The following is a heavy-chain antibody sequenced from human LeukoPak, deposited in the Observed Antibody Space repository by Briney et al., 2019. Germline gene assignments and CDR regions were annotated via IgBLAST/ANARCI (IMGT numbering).Heavy chain of an antibody. D-gene: IGHD3-3*01. CDR3: AKGAAGGGGVTNYYYYYMDV. CDR1: GFTFSGYW. J-gene: IGHJ6*03. CDR2: INGDGSST. Sequence: GGSLRLSCPASGFTFSGYWMHWVRQAPAKGLVWVSRINGDGSSTTYADSVKGRFTISRDNAKNSLYLQMNSLRAEDTAVYYCAKGAAGGGGVTNYYYYYMDVWGKGTTVTVSS. V-gene: IGHV3-74*01.